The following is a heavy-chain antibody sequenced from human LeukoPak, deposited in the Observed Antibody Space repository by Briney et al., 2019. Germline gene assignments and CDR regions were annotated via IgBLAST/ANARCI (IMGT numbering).Heavy chain of an antibody. Sequence: PGGSLRLSCAASGFTFSNFWMSWVRQAPGKGLEWVANIKHDGSEKYYVDSVKGRFTISRDNAKNSLNLQMNSLRAEDTAVYYCAKLGDCSSTSCYWGFLDYWGQGTLVTGSS. CDR1: GFTFSNFW. CDR2: IKHDGSEK. CDR3: AKLGDCSSTSCYWGFLDY. J-gene: IGHJ4*02. D-gene: IGHD2-2*01. V-gene: IGHV3-7*03.